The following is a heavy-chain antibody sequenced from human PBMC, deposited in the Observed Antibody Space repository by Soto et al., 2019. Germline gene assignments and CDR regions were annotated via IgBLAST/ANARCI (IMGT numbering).Heavy chain of an antibody. J-gene: IGHJ2*01. Sequence: QVQLVESGGGVVQPGRSLRLSCAASGFTFSSYAMHWVRQAPGKGLEWVAVISYDGSNKYYADSVKGRFTISRDNSKNMLYMQMNSLRAEDTAVYYCARVSLDGAAAGISDWYFDLWGRGTLVTVSS. CDR1: GFTFSSYA. CDR3: ARVSLDGAAAGISDWYFDL. D-gene: IGHD6-13*01. CDR2: ISYDGSNK. V-gene: IGHV3-30-3*01.